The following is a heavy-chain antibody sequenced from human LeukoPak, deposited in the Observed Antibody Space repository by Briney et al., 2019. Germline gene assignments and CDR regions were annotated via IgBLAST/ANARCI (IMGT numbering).Heavy chain of an antibody. CDR2: ISYDGSNK. Sequence: GRSLRLSCAASGFTFSSYAMHWVRQAPGKGLEWVVVISYDGSNKYYADSVKGRFAISRDNSKNTLYLQMNSLRAEDTAVYYCARVDWLLPENYFDYWGQGTLVTVSS. CDR3: ARVDWLLPENYFDY. J-gene: IGHJ4*02. V-gene: IGHV3-30*09. CDR1: GFTFSSYA. D-gene: IGHD3-9*01.